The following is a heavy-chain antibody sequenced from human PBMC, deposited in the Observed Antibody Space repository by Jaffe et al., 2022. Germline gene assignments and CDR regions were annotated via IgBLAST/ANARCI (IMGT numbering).Heavy chain of an antibody. J-gene: IGHJ4*02. Sequence: QVQLQESGPGLVKPSQTLSLTCTVSGGSISSGSYYWSWIRQPAGKGLEWIGRIYTSGSTNYNPSLKSRVTISVDTSKNQFSLKLSSVTAADTAVYYCARVTPPTIYSGYDGGVDYWGQGTLVTVSS. CDR1: GGSISSGSYY. V-gene: IGHV4-61*02. CDR2: IYTSGST. CDR3: ARVTPPTIYSGYDGGVDY. D-gene: IGHD5-12*01.